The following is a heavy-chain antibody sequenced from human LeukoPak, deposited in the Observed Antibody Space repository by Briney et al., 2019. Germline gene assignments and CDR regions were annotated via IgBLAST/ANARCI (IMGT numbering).Heavy chain of an antibody. Sequence: GGSLRLSCAASGFTLSSYAMHSVREAPGRGRGWVALISYDGSNKYYADSVKGRFTLSRDNSKNTLYLQMNSLRAEDTAVYYCARDRDGYDSLFDDWGQGTLVTVSS. CDR3: ARDRDGYDSLFDD. CDR1: GFTLSSYA. D-gene: IGHD5-24*01. J-gene: IGHJ4*02. CDR2: ISYDGSNK. V-gene: IGHV3-30*04.